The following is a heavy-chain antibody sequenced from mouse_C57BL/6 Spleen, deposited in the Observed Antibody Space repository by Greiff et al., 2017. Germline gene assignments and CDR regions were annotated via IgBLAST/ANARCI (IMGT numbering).Heavy chain of an antibody. CDR1: GFTFTDYY. CDR3: ARYNGGLGGYFDV. J-gene: IGHJ1*03. Sequence: EVQLQESGGGLVQPGGSLSLSCAASGFTFTDYYMSWVRQPPGKALEWLGFIRNKANGYTTEYSASVKGRFTISRDNSQSILYLQMNALRAEDSATYYCARYNGGLGGYFDVWGTGTTVTVSS. V-gene: IGHV7-3*01. CDR2: IRNKANGYTT. D-gene: IGHD3-3*01.